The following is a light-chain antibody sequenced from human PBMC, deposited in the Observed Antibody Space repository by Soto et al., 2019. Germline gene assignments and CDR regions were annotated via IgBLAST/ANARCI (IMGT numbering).Light chain of an antibody. J-gene: IGKJ1*01. V-gene: IGKV3-15*01. CDR1: QSVSSN. CDR3: QQYNNWPPRT. Sequence: EIVIRQSPATLSVSPAERATLACRASQSVSSNFAWYQQQPRADPRLLLSGASTRATGTTARFSGRGSRTALPFTISPLQSEDFAVYYCQQYNNWPPRTLGQGTKVDI. CDR2: GAS.